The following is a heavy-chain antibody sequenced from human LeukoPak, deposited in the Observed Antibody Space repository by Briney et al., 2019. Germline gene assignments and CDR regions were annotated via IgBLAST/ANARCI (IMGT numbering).Heavy chain of an antibody. CDR3: ARGSDDFWSGYSPSY. D-gene: IGHD3-3*01. Sequence: ASVKVSCKASGYTFTGYYMHGVRQAPGQGLEWMGWINPNSGGTNYAQKFQGRVTMTRDTSISTAYMELSRLRSDDTAVYYCARGSDDFWSGYSPSYWGQGTLVTVSS. CDR2: INPNSGGT. V-gene: IGHV1-2*02. CDR1: GYTFTGYY. J-gene: IGHJ4*02.